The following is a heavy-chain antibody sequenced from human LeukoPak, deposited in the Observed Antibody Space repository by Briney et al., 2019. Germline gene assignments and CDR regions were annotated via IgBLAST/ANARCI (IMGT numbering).Heavy chain of an antibody. J-gene: IGHJ4*02. V-gene: IGHV3-23*01. CDR3: AKQGMVRGVHFDY. Sequence: GGSLRLSCAASGFTFSSYAMSWVRQAPGKGLEWVSAIGGSGGSTYYADSVKGRFTISRDNSKNTLYLQMNSLRAEDTAVYYCAKQGMVRGVHFDYWGQGTLVTVSS. CDR1: GFTFSSYA. CDR2: IGGSGGST. D-gene: IGHD3-10*01.